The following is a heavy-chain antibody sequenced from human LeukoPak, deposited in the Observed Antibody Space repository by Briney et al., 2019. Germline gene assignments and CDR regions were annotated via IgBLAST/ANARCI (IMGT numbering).Heavy chain of an antibody. CDR3: AKDVTFGGVIAHRGYSDY. CDR1: GFTFDDYA. D-gene: IGHD3-16*02. Sequence: PGGSLRLSCAASGFTFDDYAMHWVRQAPGKGLEWVSGISWNSGSIGYADSVKGRFTISRDNAKNSLYLQMNSLRAEDTALYYCAKDVTFGGVIAHRGYSDYWGQGTLVTVSS. J-gene: IGHJ4*02. CDR2: ISWNSGSI. V-gene: IGHV3-9*01.